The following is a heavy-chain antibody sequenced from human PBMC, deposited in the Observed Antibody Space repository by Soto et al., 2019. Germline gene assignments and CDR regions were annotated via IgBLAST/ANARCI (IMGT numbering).Heavy chain of an antibody. D-gene: IGHD2-15*01. Sequence: SETLSLTCAVSGDSISSTHWWTWVRQPPGKALEYIGQIFHSGITNYNPSLESRVTISLDKSKSQFSLELNSVTGADTAIYYCARGFSGYCSGGSCSSFDYWGQGTLVTVSS. CDR2: IFHSGIT. CDR1: GDSISSTHW. CDR3: ARGFSGYCSGGSCSSFDY. V-gene: IGHV4-4*02. J-gene: IGHJ4*02.